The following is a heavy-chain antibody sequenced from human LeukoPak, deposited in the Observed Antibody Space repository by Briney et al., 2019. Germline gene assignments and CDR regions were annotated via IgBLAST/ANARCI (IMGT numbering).Heavy chain of an antibody. Sequence: GGSLRLSCAASGFTFSDYYMSWIRQAPGEGLEWVSYTSSSSSYTNYADSVKGRFTISRDNAKNSLYLQMNSLRAEDTAVYYCARVSGSSWYAIDYWGQGTLVTVSS. V-gene: IGHV3-11*06. D-gene: IGHD6-13*01. CDR1: GFTFSDYY. J-gene: IGHJ4*02. CDR2: TSSSSSYT. CDR3: ARVSGSSWYAIDY.